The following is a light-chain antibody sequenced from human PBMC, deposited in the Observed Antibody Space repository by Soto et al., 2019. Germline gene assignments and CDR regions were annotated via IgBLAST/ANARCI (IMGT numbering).Light chain of an antibody. CDR1: QSISSW. Sequence: DIQMTQSPSTLSASVGDRVTITCRASQSISSWLAWYQQKPGKPPKLLIYDASSLESGVPSRFSGSGSGTEVTLTISSLQPDDFATDYCQQYNSYSWTFGQGTKVEIK. J-gene: IGKJ1*01. CDR2: DAS. CDR3: QQYNSYSWT. V-gene: IGKV1-5*01.